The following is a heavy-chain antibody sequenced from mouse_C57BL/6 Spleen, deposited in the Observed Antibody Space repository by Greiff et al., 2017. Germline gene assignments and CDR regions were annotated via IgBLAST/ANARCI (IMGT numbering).Heavy chain of an antibody. J-gene: IGHJ4*01. CDR2: IYPGSGST. Sequence: QVQLQQPGAELVKPGASVKMSCKASGYTFTSYWITWVKQRPGQGLEWIGDIYPGSGSTNYNEKFKSKATLTVDTSSGTAYMQLSSLTSEDSAVYYCARQDYYGSSYDYAMDYWGQGTSVTVSS. CDR3: ARQDYYGSSYDYAMDY. CDR1: GYTFTSYW. V-gene: IGHV1-55*01. D-gene: IGHD1-1*01.